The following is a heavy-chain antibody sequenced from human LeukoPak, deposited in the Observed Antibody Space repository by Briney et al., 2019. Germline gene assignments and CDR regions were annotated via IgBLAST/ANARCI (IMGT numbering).Heavy chain of an antibody. V-gene: IGHV4-59*01. J-gene: IGHJ4*02. D-gene: IGHD3-3*01. CDR2: IYYSGST. CDR1: GGSFSGYY. Sequence: PSETLSLTCAVYGGSFSGYYWSWIRQPPGKGLEWIGYIYYSGSTNYNPSLKSRVTISVDTSKNQFSLKLSSVTAADTAVYYCARGLNYDFWSGYYFDYWGQGTLVTVSS. CDR3: ARGLNYDFWSGYYFDY.